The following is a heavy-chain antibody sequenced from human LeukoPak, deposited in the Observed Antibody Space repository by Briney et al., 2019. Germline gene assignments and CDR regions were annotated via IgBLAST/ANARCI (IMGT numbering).Heavy chain of an antibody. Sequence: ASVKVSCKASGFTFTIYGFSWVRQAPGQGLELMGWVSAHSGNTRYAQKFQGRVTMTTDRSTSTAYMELRGLRSDDTAVYYCAREAGSGCADYWGQGTLVTVSS. V-gene: IGHV1-18*01. CDR3: AREAGSGCADY. D-gene: IGHD5-12*01. J-gene: IGHJ4*02. CDR1: GFTFTIYG. CDR2: VSAHSGNT.